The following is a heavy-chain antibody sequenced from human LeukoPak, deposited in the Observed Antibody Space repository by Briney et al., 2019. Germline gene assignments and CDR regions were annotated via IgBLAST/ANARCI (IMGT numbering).Heavy chain of an antibody. V-gene: IGHV3-23*01. Sequence: PGGSLRLSCAASGFTISNYAMSWVRQAPGEGLQWVSGISAGGGTTYYADSVKGRFTISRDKSQSTLYLQMNSLRAEDTAVYYCAKDRDGGSNTRAKGFDCWGQGTLVTVSS. CDR1: GFTISNYA. CDR2: ISAGGGTT. CDR3: AKDRDGGSNTRAKGFDC. J-gene: IGHJ4*02. D-gene: IGHD3-16*01.